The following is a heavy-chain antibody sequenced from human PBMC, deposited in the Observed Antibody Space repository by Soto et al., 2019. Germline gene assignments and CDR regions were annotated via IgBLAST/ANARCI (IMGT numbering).Heavy chain of an antibody. J-gene: IGHJ4*02. D-gene: IGHD3-9*01. CDR1: GGSISTSSSTYY. CDR2: FFYSGKS. Sequence: SETLSLTCSVSGGSISTSSSTYYWGWMRQPPGKGLEWIASFFYSGKSFYNPSLKSRVTMSVDTSKTQFSLNLSSVTAADTAVYYCVRRHRLTGDAHYWGQGTLRTVSS. CDR3: VRRHRLTGDAHY. V-gene: IGHV4-39*01.